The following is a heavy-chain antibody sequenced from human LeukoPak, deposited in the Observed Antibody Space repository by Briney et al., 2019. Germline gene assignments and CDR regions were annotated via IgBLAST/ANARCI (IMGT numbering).Heavy chain of an antibody. D-gene: IGHD3-3*01. V-gene: IGHV1-69*04. CDR2: IIPILGIA. CDR3: ASHPQSPQSPDVGEWLLYLGFDY. Sequence: GSSVKVSCKASGGTFSSYAISWVRQAPGQGLEWMGRIIPILGIANYAQKFQGRVTITADKSTSTAYMELSSLRSEDTAVYYCASHPQSPQSPDVGEWLLYLGFDYWGQGTLVTVSS. CDR1: GGTFSSYA. J-gene: IGHJ4*02.